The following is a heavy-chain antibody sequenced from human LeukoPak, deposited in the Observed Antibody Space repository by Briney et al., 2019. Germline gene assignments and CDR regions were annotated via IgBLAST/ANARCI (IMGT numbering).Heavy chain of an antibody. Sequence: GGSLRLSCAASGFTFSNHGMNWVRQAPGKGLEWVSYINSVSTIHYADSVKGRFTISRDNAKNSVYLQMKSLRAEDTAVYYCARSVAGSFDYWGQGTLVTVSS. CDR3: ARSVAGSFDY. D-gene: IGHD6-19*01. J-gene: IGHJ4*02. V-gene: IGHV3-48*01. CDR2: INSVSTI. CDR1: GFTFSNHG.